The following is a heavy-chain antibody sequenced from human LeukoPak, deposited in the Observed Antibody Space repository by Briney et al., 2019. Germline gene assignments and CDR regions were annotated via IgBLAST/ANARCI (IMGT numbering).Heavy chain of an antibody. CDR1: GGYISSSSYY. V-gene: IGHV4-39*01. CDR3: ASPGYCSGGSCLDGMDV. D-gene: IGHD2-15*01. CDR2: VYYSGST. Sequence: PSETLSLTCTVSGGYISSSSYYWGWIRQPPGKGLEWIGSVYYSGSTYYNPSLKSRVTISVDTSKNQFSLKLSSVTAADTAVYYCASPGYCSGGSCLDGMDVWGQGTTVTVSS. J-gene: IGHJ6*02.